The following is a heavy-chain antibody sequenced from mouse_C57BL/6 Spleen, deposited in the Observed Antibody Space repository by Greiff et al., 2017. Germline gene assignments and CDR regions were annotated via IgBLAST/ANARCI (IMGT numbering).Heavy chain of an antibody. CDR1: GFSFNTYA. Sequence: EVKLQESGGGLVQPKGSLKLSCAASGFSFNTYAMNWVRQAPGKGLEWVARIRSKSNNYATYYADSVKDRFTISRDDSESMLYLQMNNLKTEDTAMYYCVRHYYGSSYGWFAYWGQGTLVTVSA. V-gene: IGHV10-1*01. CDR3: VRHYYGSSYGWFAY. CDR2: IRSKSNNYAT. J-gene: IGHJ3*01. D-gene: IGHD1-1*01.